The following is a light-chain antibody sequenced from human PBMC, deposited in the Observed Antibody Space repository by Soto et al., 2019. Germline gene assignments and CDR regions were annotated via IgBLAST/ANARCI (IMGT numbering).Light chain of an antibody. CDR3: QQYDSSLYT. CDR1: QXVXXSY. J-gene: IGKJ2*01. V-gene: IGKV3-20*01. Sequence: EIVXXXSPGTXXLSPGERATXXXXASQXVXXSYLAWYQQKPGQAPRLLIYAASSRAAGIPDRFSGGGSGTDFTLTISRLEPEDFAVYYCQQYDSSLYTFGQGTKLEIK. CDR2: AAS.